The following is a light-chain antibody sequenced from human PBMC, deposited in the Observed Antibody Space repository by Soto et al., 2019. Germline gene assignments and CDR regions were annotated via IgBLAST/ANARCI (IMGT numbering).Light chain of an antibody. CDR3: SSYTSSSPRV. Sequence: QSALTQPASVSGSPGQSITISCTGTSSDVGGYNYVSWYQQHPGKAPNLMIYEVSNRPSGLSNRFSGSKSGNTASLTISGLLAEGEADYYCSSYTSSSPRVFGTGTKVTVL. J-gene: IGLJ1*01. V-gene: IGLV2-14*01. CDR2: EVS. CDR1: SSDVGGYNY.